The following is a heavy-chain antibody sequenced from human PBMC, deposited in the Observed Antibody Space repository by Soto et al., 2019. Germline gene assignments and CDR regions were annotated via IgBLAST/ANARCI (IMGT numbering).Heavy chain of an antibody. CDR2: IRNKAKSYTS. D-gene: IGHD6-19*01. Sequence: EVQLVESGGGLVQPGGSLRLSCAASGFTFSDHYMDWVRQAPGKGLEWVGRIRNKAKSYTSAYAASVKGRLTFSRDDSKHSVYLQMNNLKIDDTAVDYCTRVTKAGTTFFDSWGQGILVTVSS. CDR1: GFTFSDHY. J-gene: IGHJ4*02. V-gene: IGHV3-72*01. CDR3: TRVTKAGTTFFDS.